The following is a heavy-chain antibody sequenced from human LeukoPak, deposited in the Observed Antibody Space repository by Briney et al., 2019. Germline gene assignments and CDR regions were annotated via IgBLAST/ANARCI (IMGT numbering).Heavy chain of an antibody. CDR3: DRRVVGSACDY. J-gene: IGHJ4*02. V-gene: IGHV3-30*02. Sequence: PGGALRDSRGAPLFTLIILVMHCGGRAPGKGLEWMSFIRYDGYKRYYGNFGKGRCTISKDKSNNTLFLQMNPLRGDDTAEYYRDRRVVGSACDYWAQGPLVAVS. CDR2: IRYDGYKR. CDR1: LFTLIILV. D-gene: IGHD2-21*01.